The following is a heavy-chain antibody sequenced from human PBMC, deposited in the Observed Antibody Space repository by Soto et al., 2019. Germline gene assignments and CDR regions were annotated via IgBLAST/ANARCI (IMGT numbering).Heavy chain of an antibody. V-gene: IGHV5-51*01. Sequence: PGESLKISCKGSGYSFTSYWIGWVRQMPGKGLEWMGTIYPGDSDTRYSPSFQGQVTISADKSISTAYLQWSSLKASDTAMYYCARHSYYDSSGYYYPYYYGMDVWGQGTTVTVSS. CDR1: GYSFTSYW. CDR3: ARHSYYDSSGYYYPYYYGMDV. CDR2: IYPGDSDT. J-gene: IGHJ6*02. D-gene: IGHD3-22*01.